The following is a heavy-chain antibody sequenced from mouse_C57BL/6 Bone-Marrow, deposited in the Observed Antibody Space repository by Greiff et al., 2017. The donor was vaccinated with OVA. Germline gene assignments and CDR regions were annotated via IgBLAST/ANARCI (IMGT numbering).Heavy chain of an antibody. J-gene: IGHJ4*01. Sequence: QVQLKQPGAELEMPGASVKLSCKASGYTFTSYWVHWVKQRPGQGLEWIGEIDPSDSYTNYNQKFKGKSTLTVDKSSSTAYMQLSSLTSEDSAVYYCARAPLWDYWGQGTSVTVSS. CDR3: ARAPLWDY. CDR2: IDPSDSYT. D-gene: IGHD2-3*01. CDR1: GYTFTSYW. V-gene: IGHV1-69*01.